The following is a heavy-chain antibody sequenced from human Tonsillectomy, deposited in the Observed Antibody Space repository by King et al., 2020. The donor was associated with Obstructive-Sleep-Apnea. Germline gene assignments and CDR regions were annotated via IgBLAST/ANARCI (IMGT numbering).Heavy chain of an antibody. V-gene: IGHV5-51*01. J-gene: IGHJ4*02. D-gene: IGHD3-10*01. CDR2: IYPGDSDT. CDR1: GDSFTSYW. Sequence: QLVQSGAEVKKSGESLKISCKGSGDSFTSYWIGWVRQMPGKGLEWMGIIYPGDSDTRSSPSFQGQVTISVDKSINTAHLQWSSLKASDTAMYYCARQVPHSGSGSYYDYWGQGTLVTVSS. CDR3: ARQVPHSGSGSYYDY.